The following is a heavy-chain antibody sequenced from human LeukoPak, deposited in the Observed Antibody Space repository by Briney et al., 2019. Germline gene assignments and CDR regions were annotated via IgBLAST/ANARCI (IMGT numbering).Heavy chain of an antibody. CDR2: IYYSGST. J-gene: IGHJ4*02. Sequence: PSEPLSLTCTVSGGPISSSIYYWGWIRQPPGKGLDLIWSIYYSGSTYYNPSLKSRATISVDTSKNQFSLKLSCVTAADTAVYYCARHWSSSSWYSYWGQGTLVTVSS. D-gene: IGHD6-13*01. CDR3: ARHWSSSSWYSY. CDR1: GGPISSSIYY. V-gene: IGHV4-39*01.